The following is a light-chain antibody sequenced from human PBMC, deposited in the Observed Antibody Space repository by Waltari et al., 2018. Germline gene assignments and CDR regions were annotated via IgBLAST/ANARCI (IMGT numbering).Light chain of an antibody. J-gene: IGKJ1*01. Sequence: DIQMTQSPSTLSASVGDRVTITCRASQSINSWLAWSPHRPGKVPKLLLYKASTLESGVPSRFSGSGSGTEFTLTISSLQPDDFATYHCQQYKSLPWTFGQGTKVEIK. CDR1: QSINSW. CDR3: QQYKSLPWT. V-gene: IGKV1-5*03. CDR2: KAS.